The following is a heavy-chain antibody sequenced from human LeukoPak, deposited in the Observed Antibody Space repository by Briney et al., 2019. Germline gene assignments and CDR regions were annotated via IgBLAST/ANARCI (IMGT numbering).Heavy chain of an antibody. CDR3: ARDPWDYYDSSGYFDY. V-gene: IGHV3-21*01. Sequence: PGGSLRLSCAASGFTFSSYAMSWVRQAPGKGLEWVSSIGSSSSYIYYADSVKGRFTISRDNAKNSLYLQMNSLRAEDTAVYYCARDPWDYYDSSGYFDYWGQGTLVTVSS. CDR2: IGSSSSYI. J-gene: IGHJ4*02. CDR1: GFTFSSYA. D-gene: IGHD3-22*01.